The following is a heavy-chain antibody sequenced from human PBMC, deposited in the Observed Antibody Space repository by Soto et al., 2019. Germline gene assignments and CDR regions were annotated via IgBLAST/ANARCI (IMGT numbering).Heavy chain of an antibody. CDR2: IIPIFGTA. CDR3: ARLSYGIAAAGSPGIPFFDY. CDR1: GGTFSSYA. Sequence: ASVKVSCKASGGTFSSYAISWVRQAPGQGLEWMGGIIPIFGTANYAQKFQGRVTITADESTSTAYMELSSLRSEDTAVYYCARLSYGIAAAGSPGIPFFDYWGQGTLVTVSS. J-gene: IGHJ4*02. V-gene: IGHV1-69*13. D-gene: IGHD6-13*01.